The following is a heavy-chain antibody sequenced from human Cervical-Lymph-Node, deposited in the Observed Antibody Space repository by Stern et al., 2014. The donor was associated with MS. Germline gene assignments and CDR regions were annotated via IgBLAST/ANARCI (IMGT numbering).Heavy chain of an antibody. Sequence: QVQLQESGPGLVKPSETLSLTCSVSAGSMQTHYWSWIRQVPGKGLEWLGYIHHSGATNYKPSPKSRMPTFFETSQNPFSLNLNSVTAADTAVYNCARFGSYGSYHFFDSWCQGILVTVSS. CDR2: IHHSGAT. CDR3: ARFGSYGSYHFFDS. D-gene: IGHD5-18*01. V-gene: IGHV4-4*08. CDR1: AGSMQTHY. J-gene: IGHJ4*02.